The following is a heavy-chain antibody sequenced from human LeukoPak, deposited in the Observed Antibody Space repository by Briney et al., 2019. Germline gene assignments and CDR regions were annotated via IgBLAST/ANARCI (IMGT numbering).Heavy chain of an antibody. CDR2: INSDGSST. CDR3: TRAMALTTPFDP. J-gene: IGHJ5*02. CDR1: GLTFSTYW. D-gene: IGHD4/OR15-4a*01. V-gene: IGHV3-74*01. Sequence: GSLRLSCAASGLTFSTYWMHWVRQAPGKGLVWVSRINSDGSSTNYADSVKCRFTISRDNAKNTLYLQMHSLRAEDTAVYYCTRAMALTTPFDPWGQGTLVTVSS.